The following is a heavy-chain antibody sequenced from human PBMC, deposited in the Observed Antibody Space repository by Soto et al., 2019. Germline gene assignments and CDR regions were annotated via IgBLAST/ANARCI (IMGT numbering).Heavy chain of an antibody. CDR3: ARDSGEAARESYYDSGTDV. Sequence: SVTLAVTCSVVCGSISSYYRSCILQRPGTGLEWIGYIYYSGSTNDNHSLKSRVTISVETSKNQLSLKLSSVTGADTAGYYCARDSGEAARESYYDSGTDVWLQGTTVTVSS. J-gene: IGHJ6*02. V-gene: IGHV4-59*01. D-gene: IGHD1-26*01. CDR2: IYYSGST. CDR1: CGSISSYY.